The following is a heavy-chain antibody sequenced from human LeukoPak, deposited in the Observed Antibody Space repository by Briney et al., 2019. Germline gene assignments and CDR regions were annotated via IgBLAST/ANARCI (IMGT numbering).Heavy chain of an antibody. V-gene: IGHV4-39*01. CDR3: ARLNYYDSSTLPDY. J-gene: IGHJ4*02. CDR1: GGSISSSSYY. D-gene: IGHD3-22*01. Sequence: PSETLSLTCTVSGGSISSSSYYWGWIRQPPGKGPEWIGSIYYSGSTYYNPSLKSRVTISVDTSKNQFSLKLSSVTAADTAVYYCARLNYYDSSTLPDYWGQGTLVTVSS. CDR2: IYYSGST.